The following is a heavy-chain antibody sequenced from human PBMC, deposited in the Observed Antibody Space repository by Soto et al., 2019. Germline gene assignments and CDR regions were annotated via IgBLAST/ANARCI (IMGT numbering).Heavy chain of an antibody. Sequence: PSETLSLTCTVSGGSISSGGYYWSWIRQHPEKGLEWIGYIYYSGSTYYNPSLKSRVTISVDTSKNQFSLKLSSVTAADTAVYYCARRYGGNFDYWGQGTLVTVSS. J-gene: IGHJ4*02. CDR3: ARRYGGNFDY. CDR1: GGSISSGGYY. V-gene: IGHV4-31*03. D-gene: IGHD2-15*01. CDR2: IYYSGST.